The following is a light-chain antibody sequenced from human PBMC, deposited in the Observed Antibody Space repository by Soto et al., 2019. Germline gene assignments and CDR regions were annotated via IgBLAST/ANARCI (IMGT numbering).Light chain of an antibody. Sequence: QSVLTQSPSVSAAPGQKVTISCSGSSSNIGNNYVSWYQQLPGTAPKLLIYGVTNRPSGVSDRFSGSKSGNSASLTISGLQADDEADYHCSSYTSSNSLVFGGGTKLTVL. CDR3: SSYTSSNSLV. V-gene: IGLV1-51*01. J-gene: IGLJ3*02. CDR1: SSNIGNNY. CDR2: GVT.